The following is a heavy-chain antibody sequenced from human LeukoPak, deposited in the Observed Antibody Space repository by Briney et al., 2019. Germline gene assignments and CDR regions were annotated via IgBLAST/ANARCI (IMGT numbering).Heavy chain of an antibody. V-gene: IGHV1-2*06. CDR1: GYTFTGYY. CDR2: INPNSGGT. Sequence: ASVKVSCKASGYTFTGYYMHWVRQAPGQGLEWMGRINPNSGGTNYAQKFQGRVTMTRDTSISTAYMELSRLRSDDTAVYYCARVHFPRVVVPAAITPPDDAFDIWGQGTMVTVSS. CDR3: ARVHFPRVVVPAAITPPDDAFDI. J-gene: IGHJ3*02. D-gene: IGHD2-2*02.